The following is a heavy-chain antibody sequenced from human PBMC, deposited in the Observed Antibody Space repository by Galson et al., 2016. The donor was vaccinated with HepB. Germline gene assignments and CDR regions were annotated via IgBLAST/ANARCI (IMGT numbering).Heavy chain of an antibody. CDR1: GGSMNSDPYY. Sequence: TLSLTCTVSGGSMNSDPYYWTWIRQPAGKGLEWVGHVYTSGSTNYNPSLKSRVTIPADTSKNQFSLKLSSVTAADTAVYYCARVPGRGGHFIHYYYFMDVWGKGTTVTVSS. D-gene: IGHD1-26*01. V-gene: IGHV4-61*09. CDR2: VYTSGST. J-gene: IGHJ6*03. CDR3: ARVPGRGGHFIHYYYFMDV.